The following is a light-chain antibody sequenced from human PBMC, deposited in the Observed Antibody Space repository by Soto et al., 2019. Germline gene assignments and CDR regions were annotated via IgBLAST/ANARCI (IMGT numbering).Light chain of an antibody. V-gene: IGKV1-5*01. CDR3: QQYYSYPRT. Sequence: DIQMTQSPSTLSASLGDRVTITCRASQSISSWLAWYQQKPGKAPKLLIYDASSLESGVPSRFSGSGSGTEFTLTISCLQSEDFATYYCQQYYSYPRTFGQGTKVDI. J-gene: IGKJ1*01. CDR2: DAS. CDR1: QSISSW.